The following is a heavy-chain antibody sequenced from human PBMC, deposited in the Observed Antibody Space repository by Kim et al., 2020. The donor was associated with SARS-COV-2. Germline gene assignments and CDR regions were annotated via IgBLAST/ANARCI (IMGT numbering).Heavy chain of an antibody. CDR3: ARLGDYYYYGMDV. V-gene: IGHV4-4*02. Sequence: YNPSLKSRVTISVDKSKNQFSLKLSSVTAADTAVYYCARLGDYYYYGMDVWGQGTTVTVSS. J-gene: IGHJ6*02.